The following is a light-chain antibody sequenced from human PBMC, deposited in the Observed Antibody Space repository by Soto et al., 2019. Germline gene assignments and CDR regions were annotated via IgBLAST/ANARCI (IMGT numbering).Light chain of an antibody. J-gene: IGLJ1*01. CDR3: SLYTGITTHDV. CDR1: SSDVGGYNY. Sequence: QSAMTQPASVAGSPGQSITISCTGTSSDVGGYNYVSWYQQHPGKAPKLMIYDVSNRPSGVSNRFSGSKSGNTASLTISGLQAEDVAHYYCSLYTGITTHDVFGTGTKVTVL. V-gene: IGLV2-14*01. CDR2: DVS.